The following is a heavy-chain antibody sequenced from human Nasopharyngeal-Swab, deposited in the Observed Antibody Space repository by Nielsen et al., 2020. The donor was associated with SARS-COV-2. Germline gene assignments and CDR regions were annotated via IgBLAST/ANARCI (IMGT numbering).Heavy chain of an antibody. CDR3: ANVWELPHY. J-gene: IGHJ4*02. V-gene: IGHV3-23*01. CDR2: ISGSGGST. CDR1: GFTFSSYA. Sequence: GESLKISRAASGFTFSSYAMSWVRQAPGKGLEWVSAISGSGGSTYYADSVKGRFTISRDNSKNTLYLQMNSLRAEDTAVYYCANVWELPHYWGQGTLVTVSS. D-gene: IGHD1-26*01.